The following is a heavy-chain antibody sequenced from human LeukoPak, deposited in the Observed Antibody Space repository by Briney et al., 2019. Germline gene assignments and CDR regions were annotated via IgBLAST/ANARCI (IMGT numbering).Heavy chain of an antibody. CDR2: ISTSGTTI. Sequence: GGSLRLSCAASGFTFSSYEMNWVRQAPGKGLEWVSYISTSGTTIYYADSVKGRFTISRDNAKKSLYLQMNSLRAEDTAVYYCARINWLDPWGQGTLVTVST. CDR3: ARINWLDP. J-gene: IGHJ5*02. CDR1: GFTFSSYE. V-gene: IGHV3-48*03.